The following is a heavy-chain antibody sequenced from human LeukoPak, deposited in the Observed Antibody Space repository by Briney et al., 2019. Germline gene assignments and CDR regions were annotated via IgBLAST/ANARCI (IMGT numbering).Heavy chain of an antibody. Sequence: GGSLRLSCAASGFTVSSSYMSWVRQAPGKGREWGSGIYSGGSTYYADSVKGRFTISRDNSKTTLYLQMNSLRAEHTAVYYCARDSDWAFDNWGQGPLSPSPQ. CDR1: GFTVSSSY. CDR2: IYSGGST. CDR3: ARDSDWAFDN. J-gene: IGHJ4*02. D-gene: IGHD2-21*02. V-gene: IGHV3-66*01.